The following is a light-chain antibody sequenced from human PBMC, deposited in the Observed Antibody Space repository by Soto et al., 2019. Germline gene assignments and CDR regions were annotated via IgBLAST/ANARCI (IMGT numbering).Light chain of an antibody. V-gene: IGLV2-14*01. CDR2: EVS. J-gene: IGLJ3*02. CDR3: SSYAASCTLV. CDR1: SSDIGTYNF. Sequence: QSVLTQPASVSGSPGQSITISCTGSSSDIGTYNFVSWYQQHAGKAPRLIIYEVSNRPSGVSSRFSGSKSGNSASLTISGLQAEDEAHYFCSSYAASCTLVFGGGTKLTVL.